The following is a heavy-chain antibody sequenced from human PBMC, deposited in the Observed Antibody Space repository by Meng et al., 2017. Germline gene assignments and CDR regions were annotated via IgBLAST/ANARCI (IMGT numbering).Heavy chain of an antibody. CDR1: GGSFIGYY. D-gene: IGHD3-9*01. CDR3: ARGRYFDWLSYRYYFDY. V-gene: IGHV4-34*01. J-gene: IGHJ4*02. Sequence: LKRVVPGLLKPPGTLSLTWVVYGGSFIGYYWSWIRQPPGKGLEWIGEISHSGSTNYNPSLKSRVTISVDTSKNQFSLKLSSVTAADTAVYYCARGRYFDWLSYRYYFDYWGQGTLVTVSS. CDR2: ISHSGST.